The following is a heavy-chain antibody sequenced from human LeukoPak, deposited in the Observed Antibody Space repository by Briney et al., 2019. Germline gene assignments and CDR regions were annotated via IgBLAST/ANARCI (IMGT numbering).Heavy chain of an antibody. CDR3: ARALSGYLEFDAFDI. CDR2: IYTSGST. CDR1: GGSISSYY. V-gene: IGHV4-4*07. J-gene: IGHJ3*02. D-gene: IGHD3-22*01. Sequence: PSETLSLTCTVSGGSISSYYWSWIRQPAGKGLEGIGRIYTSGSTNYNPSLKSRVTMSVDTSKNQFSLKLSSVTAADTAVYYCARALSGYLEFDAFDIWGQGTMVTVSS.